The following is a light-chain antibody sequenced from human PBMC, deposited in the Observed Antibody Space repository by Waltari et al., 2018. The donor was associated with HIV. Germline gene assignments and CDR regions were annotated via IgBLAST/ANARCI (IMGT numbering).Light chain of an antibody. V-gene: IGKV1-5*03. J-gene: IGKJ1*01. CDR3: QQYSNYQGT. Sequence: DIQMTQSPSTMSASVGDRVTITCRASQSISAGLAWYQQKPGKAPKLLIYRMSSLESGVPSRFSGSGSGTEFTLTISSLQPDDFATYYCQQYSNYQGTFGQGTKVEIK. CDR2: RMS. CDR1: QSISAG.